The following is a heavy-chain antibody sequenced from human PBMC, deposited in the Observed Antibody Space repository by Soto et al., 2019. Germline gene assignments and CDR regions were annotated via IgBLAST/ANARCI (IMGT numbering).Heavy chain of an antibody. CDR2: ISSGGGT. D-gene: IGHD7-27*01. J-gene: IGHJ6*02. Sequence: EVQLLESGGGLVQPGGSLRLSCAASGFTFSSYAMSWVRQAPGKGLECVSTISSGGGTYYADSVKGRFTISRDNSKNSLYLQMSSLRADDTAVYYCAKASATGKSDGMDVWGQGTTVTVSS. V-gene: IGHV3-23*01. CDR1: GFTFSSYA. CDR3: AKASATGKSDGMDV.